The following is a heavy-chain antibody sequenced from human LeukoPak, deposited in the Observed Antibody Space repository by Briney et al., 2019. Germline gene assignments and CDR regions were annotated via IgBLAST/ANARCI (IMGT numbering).Heavy chain of an antibody. CDR3: ARHMVRGVDYYYYGMDV. CDR1: GYSFTSYW. V-gene: IGHV5-10-1*01. CDR2: IDPSDSYT. Sequence: TSGESLRISCKGSGYSFTSYWISWVRQMPGKGLEWMGRIDPSDSYTNYSPSFQGHVTISADKSTNTAYLQWSSLKASDTAMYYCARHMVRGVDYYYYGMDVWGKGTTVTVSS. D-gene: IGHD3-10*01. J-gene: IGHJ6*04.